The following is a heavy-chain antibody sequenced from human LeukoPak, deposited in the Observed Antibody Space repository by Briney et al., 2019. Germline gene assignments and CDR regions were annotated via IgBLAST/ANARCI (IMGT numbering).Heavy chain of an antibody. CDR3: ARVRSMTTVRDSFNI. V-gene: IGHV4-59*01. J-gene: IGHJ3*02. CDR2: SSYTGST. Sequence: PSETLSLTCTVSGASISKYYWSWIRQTPGKRLEWIAYSSYTGSTALNPSLDSRVTISIDTSKNQLSLKLTSVTAADTAVYYCARVRSMTTVRDSFNIWGQGIPVTVSS. D-gene: IGHD4-11*01. CDR1: GASISKYY.